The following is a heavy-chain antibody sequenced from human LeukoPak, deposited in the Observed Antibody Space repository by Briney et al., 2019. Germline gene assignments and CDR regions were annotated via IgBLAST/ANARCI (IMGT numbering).Heavy chain of an antibody. V-gene: IGHV1-18*01. Sequence: ASVNVSCKASGYTFTSYGISWVRQAPGQGLEWMGWISAYNGNTNYAQKLQGRVTMTTDTSTSTAYTELRSLRSDDTAVYYCASLRRGYSYGYWFDPWGQGTLVTVSS. CDR1: GYTFTSYG. J-gene: IGHJ5*02. D-gene: IGHD5-18*01. CDR3: ASLRRGYSYGYWFDP. CDR2: ISAYNGNT.